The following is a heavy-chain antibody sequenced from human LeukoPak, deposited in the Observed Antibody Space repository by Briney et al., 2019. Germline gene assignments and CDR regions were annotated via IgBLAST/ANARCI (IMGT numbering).Heavy chain of an antibody. CDR1: GYKFTDDY. CDR2: INPDSGFT. V-gene: IGHV1-2*02. D-gene: IGHD3-16*01. J-gene: IGHJ4*02. Sequence: ASVKVSCKASGYKFTDDYMRWVRQAPGQGLEFMGWINPDSGFTNYAQKFKGRVTMTRDTSISTAYLVVRSLTSDDTAVYYCAPTAEAYTSWWKVWGQGTLVTVSS. CDR3: APTAEAYTSWWKV.